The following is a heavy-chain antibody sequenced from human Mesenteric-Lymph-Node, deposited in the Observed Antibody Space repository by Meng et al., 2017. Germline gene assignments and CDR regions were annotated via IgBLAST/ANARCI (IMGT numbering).Heavy chain of an antibody. Sequence: GGSLRLSCAASGFTFSTYWMHWVRQVPGKGLEWVSRIRSDESGITYADSVRGRFTISRDNAKNTLYLQMNSLRAEDTAIYFCARSQYSIGADYWGQGTLVTVSS. J-gene: IGHJ4*02. CDR3: ARSQYSIGADY. CDR1: GFTFSTYW. D-gene: IGHD6-19*01. CDR2: IRSDESGI. V-gene: IGHV3-74*01.